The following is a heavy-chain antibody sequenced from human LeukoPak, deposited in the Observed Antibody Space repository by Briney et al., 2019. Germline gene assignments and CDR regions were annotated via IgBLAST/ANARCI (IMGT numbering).Heavy chain of an antibody. D-gene: IGHD2-2*01. CDR1: GFTFSSYS. V-gene: IGHV3-48*04. Sequence: LPGGSLRLSCAASGFTFSSYSMNWVRQAPGKGLEWVSYISSSSSTIYYADSVKGRFTISRDNAKNSLYLQMNSLRAEDTAVYYCASDIVVVPAADAFDIWGQGTMVTVSS. CDR2: ISSSSSTI. CDR3: ASDIVVVPAADAFDI. J-gene: IGHJ3*02.